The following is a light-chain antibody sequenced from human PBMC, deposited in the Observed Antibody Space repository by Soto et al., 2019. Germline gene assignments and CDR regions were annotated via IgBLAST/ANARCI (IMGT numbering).Light chain of an antibody. Sequence: QSALTQPASVSGSPGQSITISCTGTSSDIGGYKYVSWYQQHPGKAPKLMIYDVSNRPSGVSNRLSGSKSGNTASLTISGLQVEDEADYYCSSYTTSSTPWVFGGGTKVTVL. V-gene: IGLV2-14*03. CDR3: SSYTTSSTPWV. CDR2: DVS. J-gene: IGLJ3*02. CDR1: SSDIGGYKY.